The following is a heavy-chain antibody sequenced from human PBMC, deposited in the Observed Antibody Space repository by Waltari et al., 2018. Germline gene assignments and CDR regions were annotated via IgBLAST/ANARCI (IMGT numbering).Heavy chain of an antibody. CDR2: IIGGGGNT. Sequence: EVQLVESGGGWVQPGGSLRLACAASGFTVSSYGMNWVRQAAGKGLELVSGIIGGGGNTYYADSVKGRFTISRDNSKSTLSLQMNSVRADDTAVYYCARGAAYSRFDYWGQGTLVIVSS. CDR3: ARGAAYSRFDY. CDR1: GFTVSSYG. V-gene: IGHV3-23*04. J-gene: IGHJ4*02. D-gene: IGHD5-18*01.